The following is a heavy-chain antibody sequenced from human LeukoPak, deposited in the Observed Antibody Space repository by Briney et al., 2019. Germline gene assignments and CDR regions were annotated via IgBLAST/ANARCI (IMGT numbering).Heavy chain of an antibody. CDR3: ARGFDWLEYYFDY. CDR1: GYTFTGYY. CDR2: INPDSGVT. Sequence: ASVKVSCKASGYTFTGYYIHWVRQAPGQGLEWMGWINPDSGVTNYAQKFQGRVTMTGDTSISTAYMELSRLRSDDTAVYHCARGFDWLEYYFDYWGQGTLVTVSS. V-gene: IGHV1-2*02. D-gene: IGHD3-9*01. J-gene: IGHJ4*02.